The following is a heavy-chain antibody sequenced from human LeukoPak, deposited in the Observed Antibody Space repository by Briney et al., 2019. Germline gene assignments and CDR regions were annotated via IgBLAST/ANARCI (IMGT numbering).Heavy chain of an antibody. V-gene: IGHV1-18*03. D-gene: IGHD6-19*01. J-gene: IGHJ4*02. Sequence: ASVKVSCTASGYSFTSYGISWVRQAAGHGLEWMGWISGYNGNTNYPQKLLGRVTMTTNTSTSTAYMELRSLRSDDMAVYYCARRWGSGWHNVYYFDYWGQGTLVTVSS. CDR3: ARRWGSGWHNVYYFDY. CDR1: GYSFTSYG. CDR2: ISGYNGNT.